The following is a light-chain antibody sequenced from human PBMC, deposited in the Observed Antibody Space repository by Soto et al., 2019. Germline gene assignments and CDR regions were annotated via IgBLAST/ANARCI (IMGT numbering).Light chain of an antibody. CDR2: AAS. CDR1: QAFSTY. V-gene: IGKV1-9*01. J-gene: IGKJ4*01. CDR3: QQLNAYPLS. Sequence: DIQLTQSPSLLSASVGDRVTIACRASQAFSTYLAWYHQTSGKAPKLLISAASTFERGVPSRFRGSGSGTQFTLTIRSLQPEDFATHYCQQLNAYPLSFGGGTRVEIK.